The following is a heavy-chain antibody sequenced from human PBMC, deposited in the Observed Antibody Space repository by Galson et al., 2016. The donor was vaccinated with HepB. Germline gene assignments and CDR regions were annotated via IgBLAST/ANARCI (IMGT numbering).Heavy chain of an antibody. CDR3: VRNYWVPGYFDF. CDR2: IIPMFGTA. D-gene: IGHD5-24*01. J-gene: IGHJ4*02. Sequence: SVKVSCKASGGTFNNYAISWVRWAPGQGLQWMGGIIPMFGTANYAQKFQGRVTITADESTSRVYMELSSLTSEDTAVYYCVRNYWVPGYFDFWGQGVLVSVSS. V-gene: IGHV1-69*13. CDR1: GGTFNNYA.